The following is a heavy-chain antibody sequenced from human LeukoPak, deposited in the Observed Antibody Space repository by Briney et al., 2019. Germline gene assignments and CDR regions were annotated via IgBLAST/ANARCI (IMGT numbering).Heavy chain of an antibody. J-gene: IGHJ4*02. CDR1: GGSISSYY. V-gene: IGHV4-59*12. Sequence: PSETLSLTCTVSGGSISSYYWSWIRQPPGKGLEWIGYIFYSGSTNYNPSLKSRVTMSVDTSKNQFSLKLSSVTAADTAVYYCARSNYYGSGSYYPTFDYWGQGTLVTVSS. CDR2: IFYSGST. D-gene: IGHD3-10*01. CDR3: ARSNYYGSGSYYPTFDY.